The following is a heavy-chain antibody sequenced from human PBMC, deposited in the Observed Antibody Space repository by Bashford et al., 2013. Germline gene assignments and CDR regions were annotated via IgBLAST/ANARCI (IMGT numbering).Heavy chain of an antibody. CDR2: INPYGGST. D-gene: IGHD6-6*01. J-gene: IGHJ5*02. CDR3: VRSGGGYNSSSGSTLRYNWFDP. V-gene: IGHV1-46*01. Sequence: WVRQAPGQGLEWMAIINPYGGSTKYAQKFQGRVTVTRDTSTNTVYMELSSLRSEDTAVYFCVRSGGGYNSSSGSTLRYNWFDPWGQGTLVTVSS.